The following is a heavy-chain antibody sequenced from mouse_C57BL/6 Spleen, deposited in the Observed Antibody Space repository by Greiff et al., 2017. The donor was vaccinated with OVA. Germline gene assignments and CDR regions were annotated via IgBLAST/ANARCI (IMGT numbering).Heavy chain of an antibody. V-gene: IGHV14-4*01. D-gene: IGHD4-1*01. CDR2: IDPENGDT. CDR1: GFNIKDDY. J-gene: IGHJ2*01. Sequence: EVKLMESGAELVRPGASVKLSCTASGFNIKDDYMHWVKQRPEQGLEWIGWIDPENGDTEYASKFQGKATITADTSSNTAYLQLSSLTSEDTAVYYCTTWDSIWGQGTTLTVSS. CDR3: TTWDSI.